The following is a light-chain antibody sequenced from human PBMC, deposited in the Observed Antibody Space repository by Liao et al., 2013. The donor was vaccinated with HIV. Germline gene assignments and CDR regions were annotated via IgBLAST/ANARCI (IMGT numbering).Light chain of an antibody. J-gene: IGLJ3*02. CDR2: KDS. V-gene: IGLV3-25*02. CDR3: QVWDRSVDHRGV. Sequence: SYELTQPPSVSVSPGQTARITCSGDALPKQYAYWYQQKPGQAPVVVIYKDSERRSGIPERFSGSNSGSTATLTITRVGAGDEADYYCQVWDRSVDHRGVFGGGTKLTVL. CDR1: ALPKQY.